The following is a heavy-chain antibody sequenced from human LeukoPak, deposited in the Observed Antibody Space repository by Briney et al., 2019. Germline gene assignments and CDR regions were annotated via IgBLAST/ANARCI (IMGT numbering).Heavy chain of an antibody. J-gene: IGHJ4*02. V-gene: IGHV3-30*18. D-gene: IGHD6-19*01. CDR3: AKAPGSVAGAPLSYFDY. Sequence: GGSLRLSCAASGFSFSNYGMHWVRQAPGRGLEWVAVISYDGTNKYYGDSVRGRFTISRDNSKNILYLQMNSLRADDTAIYYCAKAPGSVAGAPLSYFDYWGQGTLVTVSS. CDR1: GFSFSNYG. CDR2: ISYDGTNK.